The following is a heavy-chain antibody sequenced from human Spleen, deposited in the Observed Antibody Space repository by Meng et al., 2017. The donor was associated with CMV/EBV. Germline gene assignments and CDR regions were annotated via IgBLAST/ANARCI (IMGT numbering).Heavy chain of an antibody. J-gene: IGHJ5*02. CDR1: RFTFSSYA. D-gene: IGHD4-23*01. V-gene: IGHV3-23*01. CDR2: ISGSGDST. CDR3: AKDAIFRGNSIRPWFDT. Sequence: GGSLRLSCAASRFTFSSYAMSWVRQAPGKGLEWVSGISGSGDSTFYAHSVKGRFTISRDNSKQKLYLQMNSLRVEDTAVYYCAKDAIFRGNSIRPWFDTWGQGTLVTVSS.